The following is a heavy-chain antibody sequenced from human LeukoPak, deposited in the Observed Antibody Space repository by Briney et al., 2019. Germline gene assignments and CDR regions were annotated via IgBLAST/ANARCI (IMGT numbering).Heavy chain of an antibody. Sequence: PSETLSLTCAVYGGSFSGYYWSWIRQPPGKGLEWIGEINHSGSTNYNPSLKSRVTISVDTSKNQFSLKLSSVTAADTAVYYCARGHPHGYCSSTSCYDDAFDIWGQGTMVTVSS. V-gene: IGHV4-34*01. D-gene: IGHD2-2*03. J-gene: IGHJ3*02. CDR2: INHSGST. CDR3: ARGHPHGYCSSTSCYDDAFDI. CDR1: GGSFSGYY.